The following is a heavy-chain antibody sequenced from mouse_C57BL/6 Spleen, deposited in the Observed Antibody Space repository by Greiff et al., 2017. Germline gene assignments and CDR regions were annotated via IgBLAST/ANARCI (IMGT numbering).Heavy chain of an antibody. CDR2: INPGSGGT. CDR1: GYAFTNYL. CDR3: ARSYYGNYEGAMDY. Sequence: QVQLQQSGAELVRPGTSVKVSCKASGYAFTNYLIEWVKQRPGQGLEWIGVINPGSGGTNYNEKFKGKATLTADKSSSTAYMQLSSLTSEDSAVYVCARSYYGNYEGAMDYWGQGTSVTVSS. J-gene: IGHJ4*01. D-gene: IGHD2-10*01. V-gene: IGHV1-54*01.